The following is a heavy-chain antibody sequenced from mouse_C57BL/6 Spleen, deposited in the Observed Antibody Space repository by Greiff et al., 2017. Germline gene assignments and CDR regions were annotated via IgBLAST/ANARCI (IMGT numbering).Heavy chain of an antibody. D-gene: IGHD3-2*02. Sequence: EVKLVESGGGLVKPGGSLKLSCAASGFTFSDYGMHWVRQAPEKGLEWVAYISSGSSTIYYADTVKGRFTISRDNAKNTLFLQMTSLRSEDTAMYYCARYSGDAMDYWVQGTSVTVSS. V-gene: IGHV5-17*01. J-gene: IGHJ4*01. CDR1: GFTFSDYG. CDR3: ARYSGDAMDY. CDR2: ISSGSSTI.